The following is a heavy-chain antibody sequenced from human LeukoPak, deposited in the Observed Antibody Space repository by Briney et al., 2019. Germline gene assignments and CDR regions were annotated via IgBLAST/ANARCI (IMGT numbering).Heavy chain of an antibody. D-gene: IGHD6-19*01. Sequence: SETLSLTCTVSGGSISSGSYYWSWIRQPAGKGLEWIGRIYTSGSTNYNPSLKSRVTISVDTSKNQFSLKLSSVTAADTAVYYCARATRHSSGWYQHWGQGTLVTVSS. CDR1: GGSISSGSYY. V-gene: IGHV4-61*02. J-gene: IGHJ1*01. CDR3: ARATRHSSGWYQH. CDR2: IYTSGST.